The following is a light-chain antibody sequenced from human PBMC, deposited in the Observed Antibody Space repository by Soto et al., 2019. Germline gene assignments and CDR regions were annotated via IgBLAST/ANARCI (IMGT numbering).Light chain of an antibody. Sequence: IVMTQSPATLSVSPGQRATLSCRASLSVSSNLAWYQHKPGQAPRLLIYGASTRATGIPARFSGSGSGTEFTLTINSLQSEDFATYYCQQYYSYPGTFGPGTKVDIK. CDR3: QQYYSYPGT. J-gene: IGKJ3*01. V-gene: IGKV3-15*01. CDR1: LSVSSN. CDR2: GAS.